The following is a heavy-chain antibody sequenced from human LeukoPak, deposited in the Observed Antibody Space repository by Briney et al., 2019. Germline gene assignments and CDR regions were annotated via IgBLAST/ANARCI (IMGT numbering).Heavy chain of an antibody. Sequence: GWSVPLSCAACVFTFRSYALHWVRQAPGRGLEWVAFIYYDGSYKYYADSVKGRFTISRDNSKNTLYLQMNSLRAEDTAVYYCARQRYCSSTSCYAGGATDYGMDVWGQGTTVTVSS. CDR2: IYYDGSYK. CDR3: ARQRYCSSTSCYAGGATDYGMDV. V-gene: IGHV3-30-3*01. CDR1: VFTFRSYA. J-gene: IGHJ6*02. D-gene: IGHD2-2*01.